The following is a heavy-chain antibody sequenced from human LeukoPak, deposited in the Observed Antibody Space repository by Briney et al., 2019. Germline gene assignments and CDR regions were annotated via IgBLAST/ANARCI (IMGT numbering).Heavy chain of an antibody. CDR3: ARGQGATVPQVGKNWFDP. V-gene: IGHV4-4*02. CDR1: GASISSSNW. Sequence: SETLSLTCAVSGASISSSNWWNWVRQPPGKGLEWIGEIYHSGSTNYNPSLKSRVTISVDKSKNQFSLKLISVTAADTAVYYCARGQGATVPQVGKNWFDPWGQGTRVIVSS. CDR2: IYHSGST. D-gene: IGHD1-26*01. J-gene: IGHJ5*02.